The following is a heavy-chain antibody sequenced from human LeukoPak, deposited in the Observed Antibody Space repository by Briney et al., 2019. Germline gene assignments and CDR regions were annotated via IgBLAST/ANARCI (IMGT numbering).Heavy chain of an antibody. CDR1: GFTFSNYY. J-gene: IGHJ4*02. CDR3: ASDIVATSGDF. D-gene: IGHD5-12*01. Sequence: GGSLRLSCAASGFTFSNYYMSWIRQAPGKGLEWVAYITSSGDDIYYADSVKGRFTISRDNAKNALFLRMSSLRVEDTATYYCASDIVATSGDFWGQGTLVSVSS. V-gene: IGHV3-11*01. CDR2: ITSSGDDI.